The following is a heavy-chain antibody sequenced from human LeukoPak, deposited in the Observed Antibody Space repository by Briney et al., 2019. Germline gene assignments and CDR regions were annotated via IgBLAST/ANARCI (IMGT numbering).Heavy chain of an antibody. J-gene: IGHJ4*02. Sequence: GASVKVSCKASGYIFSDYYMHWVRQAPGQGLEWLGWINPKSGAADYAQQFRGRVTMTRDTSINTDYMEMKRVTSDDTDVYYCARGAEAETSPLDFWGQGTLVIVS. CDR1: GYIFSDYY. CDR2: INPKSGAA. V-gene: IGHV1-2*02. CDR3: ARGAEAETSPLDF. D-gene: IGHD6-13*01.